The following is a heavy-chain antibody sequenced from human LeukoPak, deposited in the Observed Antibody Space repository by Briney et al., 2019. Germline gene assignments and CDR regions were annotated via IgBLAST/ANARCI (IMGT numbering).Heavy chain of an antibody. CDR2: IRYDGSNK. Sequence: PGGSLRLSCAASGFTFSSYGMHWVRQAPGKGLEWVAFIRYDGSNKYYADSVEGRFTISRDNSKNTLYLQMNSLRAEDTAVYYCANELGYCSSTSCHNWFDPWGQGTLVTVSS. V-gene: IGHV3-30*02. D-gene: IGHD2-2*01. CDR3: ANELGYCSSTSCHNWFDP. CDR1: GFTFSSYG. J-gene: IGHJ5*02.